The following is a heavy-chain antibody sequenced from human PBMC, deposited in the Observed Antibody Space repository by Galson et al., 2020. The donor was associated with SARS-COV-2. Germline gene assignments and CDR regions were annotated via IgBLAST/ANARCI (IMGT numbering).Heavy chain of an antibody. CDR1: GYTFTSYG. CDR3: ARDFAIAVAGKRYFQH. J-gene: IGHJ1*01. CDR2: ISAYNGNT. Sequence: ASVKVSCKASGYTFTSYGISWVRQAPGQGLEWMGWISAYNGNTNYAQKLQGRVTMTTDTSTSTAYMELRSLRSDDTAVYYCARDFAIAVAGKRYFQHWGQGTLVTVSS. V-gene: IGHV1-18*01. D-gene: IGHD6-19*01.